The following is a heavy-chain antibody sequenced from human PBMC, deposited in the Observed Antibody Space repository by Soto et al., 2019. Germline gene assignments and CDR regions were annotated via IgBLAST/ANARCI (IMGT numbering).Heavy chain of an antibody. D-gene: IGHD6-6*01. CDR3: ARGEYSSSSAYYYYMDV. CDR1: GYTFTGYY. V-gene: IGHV1-2*04. Sequence: QVQLVQSGAEVKKPGASVKVSCKASGYTFTGYYMHWVRQAPGQGLEWMGWINPNSGGTNYAQKFQGWVTMTRDTSISTAYMELSSLRSDDTAVYYCARGEYSSSSAYYYYMDVWGKGTTVTVSS. CDR2: INPNSGGT. J-gene: IGHJ6*03.